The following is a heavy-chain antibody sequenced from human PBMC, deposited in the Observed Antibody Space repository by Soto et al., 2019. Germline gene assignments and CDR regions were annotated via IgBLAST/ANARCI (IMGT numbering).Heavy chain of an antibody. V-gene: IGHV4-34*01. CDR3: ATANKGHSGAY. CDR2: INHSGST. Sequence: QVQLQQWGAGLLKPSETLSLTCAVYGGSFSGYYWSWIRQPPGKGLELIGEINHSGSTNYNPSLKSRIAISVTTFTNQLYLKLSSVTAADTAVYYSATANKGHSGAYWGQGTMVTVSS. CDR1: GGSFSGYY. J-gene: IGHJ4*02.